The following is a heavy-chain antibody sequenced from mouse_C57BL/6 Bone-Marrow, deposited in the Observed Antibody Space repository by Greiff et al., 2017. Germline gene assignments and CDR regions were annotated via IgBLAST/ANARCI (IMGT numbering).Heavy chain of an antibody. CDR1: GYTFTSYW. CDR3: SYYGSSPYAMDC. D-gene: IGHD1-1*01. CDR2: IYPGSGST. J-gene: IGHJ4*01. V-gene: IGHV1-55*01. Sequence: QVQLQQPGAELVKPGASVKMSCKASGYTFTSYWITWVKQRPGQGLEWIGDIYPGSGSTNYNEKFKSKATLTVDTSSSPAYMQLSSLTSGDSAVYDCSYYGSSPYAMDCWGEGTSVTVSS.